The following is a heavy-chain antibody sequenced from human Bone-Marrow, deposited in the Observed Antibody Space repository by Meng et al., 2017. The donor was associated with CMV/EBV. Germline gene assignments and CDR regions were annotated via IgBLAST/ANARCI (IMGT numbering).Heavy chain of an antibody. CDR3: ARAYYDFWSGYFPVYYYYGMDV. V-gene: IGHV3-53*01. Sequence: GESLKISCAASGFTVSSNYMSWVRQAPGKGPEWVSVIYSGGSTYYADSVKGRFTISRDNSKNTLYLQMNSLRAEDTAVYYCARAYYDFWSGYFPVYYYYGMDVWGQGTTVTASS. J-gene: IGHJ6*02. D-gene: IGHD3-3*01. CDR2: IYSGGST. CDR1: GFTVSSNY.